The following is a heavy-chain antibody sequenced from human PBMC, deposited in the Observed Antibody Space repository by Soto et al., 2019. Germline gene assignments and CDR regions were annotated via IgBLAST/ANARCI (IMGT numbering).Heavy chain of an antibody. CDR2: INHSGRV. CDR1: GGSFSGHS. V-gene: IGHV4-34*01. J-gene: IGHJ5*01. Sequence: SETLSLTCAVYGGSFSGHSWTWIRQSPGKGLEWIGDINHSGRVNYSPSLKSRVTISLDTSKNQFSLTLSAVTAADTAMYYCSTRAYDTNGYYRFDTWGQGTLVTVSS. CDR3: STRAYDTNGYYRFDT. D-gene: IGHD3-22*01.